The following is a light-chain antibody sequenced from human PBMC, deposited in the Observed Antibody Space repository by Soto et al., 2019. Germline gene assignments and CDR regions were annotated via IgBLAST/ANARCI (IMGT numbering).Light chain of an antibody. CDR1: QNINSY. CDR2: EAS. V-gene: IGKV1-39*01. CDR3: QQSYSTPLP. Sequence: DIQMTQSPSSLSASVGDRVTITCRASQNINSYLNWYQQKLGEAPKLLIYEASSLQSGVPSRFSGSGSGADFPLTISSLQPEDFATYYCQQSYSTPLPCGGGTKVEI. J-gene: IGKJ4*01.